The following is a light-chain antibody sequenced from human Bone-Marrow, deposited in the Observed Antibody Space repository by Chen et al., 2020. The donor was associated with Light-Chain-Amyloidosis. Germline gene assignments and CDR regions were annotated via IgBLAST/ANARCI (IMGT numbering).Light chain of an antibody. J-gene: IGLJ2*01. V-gene: IGLV2-23*02. CDR1: SSDVGNYNL. Sequence: QSALTQPASVSGSPGQSITISCTGTSSDVGNYNLVSWYQQHPGKAPKLIVYEVTKRPSGVSTRFSGSESRNTVTLRISGLQAEEEAHYYCCSYAGLYTLVFGGGTKLSVV. CDR2: EVT. CDR3: CSYAGLYTLV.